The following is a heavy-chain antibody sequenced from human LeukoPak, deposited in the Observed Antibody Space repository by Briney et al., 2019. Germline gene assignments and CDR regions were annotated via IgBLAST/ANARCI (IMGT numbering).Heavy chain of an antibody. D-gene: IGHD3-10*01. J-gene: IGHJ6*04. CDR1: GGTFSSYA. Sequence: ASVKVSCKASGGTFSSYAISWVRQAPGQGLEWTGGIIPIFGTANYAQKFQGRVTITADESTSTAYMELSSLRSEDTAVYYCASYYGSGRGSYYYGMDVWGKGTTVTVSS. CDR2: IIPIFGTA. CDR3: ASYYGSGRGSYYYGMDV. V-gene: IGHV1-69*13.